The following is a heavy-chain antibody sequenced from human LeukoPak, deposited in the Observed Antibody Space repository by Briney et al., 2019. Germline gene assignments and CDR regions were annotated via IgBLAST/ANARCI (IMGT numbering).Heavy chain of an antibody. J-gene: IGHJ2*01. CDR2: IYYSGIT. CDR3: ARESTQTWWYFDL. Sequence: PSQTLSLTCTVSSGSISSGGYYWSWTRQHPGKGLLLIGYIYYSGITYYNPSLKSRVTISVDTSKIQFSLKLSSVTAADTAVYYCARESTQTWWYFDLWGRGTLVTVSS. V-gene: IGHV4-31*03. CDR1: SGSISSGGYY.